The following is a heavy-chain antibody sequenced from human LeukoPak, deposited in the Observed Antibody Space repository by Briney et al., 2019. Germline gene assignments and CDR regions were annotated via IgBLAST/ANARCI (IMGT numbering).Heavy chain of an antibody. CDR1: GFTFSSYA. CDR3: AKGVRDRYYYYMDV. V-gene: IGHV3-23*01. CDR2: ISGSGGST. Sequence: GGSLRLSCAASGFTFSSYAMSWVRQAPGKGLEWVSAISGSGGSTYYADSVKGRFTISRDNSKNTLYLQMNSLRAEDTAVYYCAKGVRDRYYYYMDVWGKGTTVTVSS. J-gene: IGHJ6*03. D-gene: IGHD3-16*02.